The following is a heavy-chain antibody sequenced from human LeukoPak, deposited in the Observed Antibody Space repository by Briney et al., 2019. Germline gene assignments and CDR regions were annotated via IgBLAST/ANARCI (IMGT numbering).Heavy chain of an antibody. V-gene: IGHV3-23*01. J-gene: IGHJ4*02. CDR1: GFSFTTYA. CDR2: ISPSGGGT. CDR3: ARGSSAYEF. Sequence: GGSLRLSCAASGFSFTTYAMNWVRQAPGKGLEWVSTISPSGGGTYYADSVKGRFTISRDNSNNSLYLQMNSLRAEDTAVYYCARGSSAYEFWGQGTLVTVSS. D-gene: IGHD5-12*01.